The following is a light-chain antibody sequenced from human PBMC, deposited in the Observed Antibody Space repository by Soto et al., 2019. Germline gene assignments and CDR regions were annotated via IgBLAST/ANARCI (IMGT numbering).Light chain of an antibody. CDR2: GAS. CDR3: QQYGTSEII. J-gene: IGKJ5*01. Sequence: SPGTLSLSPGERATLFCRASQSFTTSPLAWYQQKPGQAPRVLIFGASSRATGIPDRFSGSGSGTDFTLTITRLEPEDFAVFYCQQYGTSEIIFGQGTRLEIK. CDR1: QSFTTSP. V-gene: IGKV3-20*01.